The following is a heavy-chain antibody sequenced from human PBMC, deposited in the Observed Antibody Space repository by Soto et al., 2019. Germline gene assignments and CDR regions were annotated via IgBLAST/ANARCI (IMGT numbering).Heavy chain of an antibody. D-gene: IGHD6-13*01. CDR3: ASAIAAAGSC. CDR2: IKQDGSDK. J-gene: IGHJ4*02. CDR1: GFSLSSYW. Sequence: LRLSCAASGFSLSSYWVSWVRQAPGKGLEWVANIKQDGSDKYYVDSVEGRFTISRDNAKNSVYLQMNSLRADDTAVYYCASAIAAAGSCWGQGTLVTVSS. V-gene: IGHV3-7*01.